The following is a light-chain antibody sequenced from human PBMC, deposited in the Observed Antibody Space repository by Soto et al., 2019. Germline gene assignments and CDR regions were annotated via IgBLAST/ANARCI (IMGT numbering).Light chain of an antibody. CDR3: QQYKDWRT. CDR2: DTY. V-gene: IGKV3-15*01. J-gene: IGKJ1*01. CDR1: EYIDNK. Sequence: IVLTQSPAPLSLSPGEGATLSCRASEYIDNKLAWYQQRPGQAPRLLIYDTYKRATGIPARFSGSGSGTGFTLTISGLQSEDFGVYYCQQYKDWRTFGQGTKVDIK.